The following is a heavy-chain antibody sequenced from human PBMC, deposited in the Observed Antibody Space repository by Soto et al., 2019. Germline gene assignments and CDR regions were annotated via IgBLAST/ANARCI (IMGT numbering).Heavy chain of an antibody. D-gene: IGHD2-2*01. CDR1: GFTFSNAW. V-gene: IGHV3-15*01. CDR3: TTAPGDIVVVPAATHNAFDI. Sequence: EVQLVESGGGLVKPGGSLRLSCAASGFTFSNAWMSWVRQAPGKGLEWVGRIKSKTDGGTTDYAAPVKGRFTISRDDSKNTLYLQLNSLKTEDAAVYYCTTAPGDIVVVPAATHNAFDIWGQGTMVTVSS. J-gene: IGHJ3*02. CDR2: IKSKTDGGTT.